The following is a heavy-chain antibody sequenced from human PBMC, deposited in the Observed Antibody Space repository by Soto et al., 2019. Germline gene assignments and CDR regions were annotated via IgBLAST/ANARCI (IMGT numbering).Heavy chain of an antibody. CDR1: GFTPSSSD. Sequence: GGSLRLSCAASGFTPSSSDMSWVRQGPGKGLEWVSTIDGAGRITYYADSVKGRFTISRDNSKNTLYLQMESLGADDTAVYYCVKNSGWSHSWGQGALVTVSS. CDR2: IDGAGRIT. V-gene: IGHV3-23*01. CDR3: VKNSGWSHS. D-gene: IGHD3-10*01. J-gene: IGHJ5*01.